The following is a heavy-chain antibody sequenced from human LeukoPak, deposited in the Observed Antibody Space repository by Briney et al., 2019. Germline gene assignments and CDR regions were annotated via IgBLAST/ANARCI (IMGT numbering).Heavy chain of an antibody. Sequence: ASVKVSCKASGYTFTGYYMHWVRQAPGQGLEWMGWINPNSGGTNYAQKLQGRVTMTTDTSTSTAYMELRSLRSDDTAVYYCARDWSIFGVVIIPDAFDIWGQGTMVTVSS. CDR1: GYTFTGYY. V-gene: IGHV1-2*02. CDR3: ARDWSIFGVVIIPDAFDI. J-gene: IGHJ3*02. CDR2: INPNSGGT. D-gene: IGHD3-3*01.